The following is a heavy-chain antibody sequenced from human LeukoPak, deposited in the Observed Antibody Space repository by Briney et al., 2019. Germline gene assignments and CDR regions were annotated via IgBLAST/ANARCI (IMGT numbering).Heavy chain of an antibody. D-gene: IGHD1-1*01. CDR1: GFTFSSYA. J-gene: IGHJ6*02. Sequence: GGSLRLSCAASGFTFSSYAMSWVRQAPGKGLEWVSAISGSGSSTYYADSVKGRFTISRDNSKNTLYLQMNSLRAEDTAVYYCAKDTANADHPRREDSYYGMDVWGQGTTVTVSS. CDR3: AKDTANADHPRREDSYYGMDV. V-gene: IGHV3-23*01. CDR2: ISGSGSST.